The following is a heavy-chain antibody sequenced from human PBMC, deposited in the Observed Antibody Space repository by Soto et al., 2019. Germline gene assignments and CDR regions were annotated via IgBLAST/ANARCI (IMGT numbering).Heavy chain of an antibody. V-gene: IGHV3-21*01. J-gene: IGHJ5*02. Sequence: GGSLRLSCAASGFTFSSYSMNWVRQAPGKGLEWVSSISSSSSYIYYADSVKGRFTISRDNAKNSLYLQMNSLRAEDTAVYYCARGSSGWYDGPNWFDPWGQGTLVTVSS. CDR3: ARGSSGWYDGPNWFDP. D-gene: IGHD6-19*01. CDR2: ISSSSSYI. CDR1: GFTFSSYS.